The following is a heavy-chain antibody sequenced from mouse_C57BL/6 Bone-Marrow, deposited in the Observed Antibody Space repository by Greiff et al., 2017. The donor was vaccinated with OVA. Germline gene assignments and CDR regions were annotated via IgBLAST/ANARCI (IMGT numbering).Heavy chain of an antibody. Sequence: EVQRVESGGGLVKPGGSLKLSCAASGFTFSDYGMHWVRQAPEQGLEWVAYISSGSSTIYYADTVKGRFTISRANAKTTLFLQMTSLRAEDTAMYYCARTYYYGSSPYWYFDVWGTGTTVTVSS. V-gene: IGHV5-17*01. CDR3: ARTYYYGSSPYWYFDV. CDR2: ISSGSSTI. CDR1: GFTFSDYG. J-gene: IGHJ1*03. D-gene: IGHD1-1*01.